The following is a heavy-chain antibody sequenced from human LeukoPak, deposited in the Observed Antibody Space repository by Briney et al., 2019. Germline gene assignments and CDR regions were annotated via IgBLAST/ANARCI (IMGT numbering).Heavy chain of an antibody. V-gene: IGHV4-34*01. CDR2: VNHSGST. CDR1: GGSFSDYY. J-gene: IGHJ6*04. CDR3: ASLLLDV. Sequence: SETLSLTRAVYGGSFSDYYWSWIRQPPGKGLEWIGDVNHSGSTNYNPSLKSRITISLDTSKNQVSLKLTSVTAADTAVYYCASLLLDVWGKGTTVTVSS.